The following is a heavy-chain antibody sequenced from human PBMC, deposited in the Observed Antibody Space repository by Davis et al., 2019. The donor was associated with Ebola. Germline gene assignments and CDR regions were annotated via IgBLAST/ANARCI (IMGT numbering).Heavy chain of an antibody. Sequence: SETLSLTCTVSGGSISSYYWSWIRQPPGKGLEWIGYIYYSGSTNYNPSLKSRVTISVDTSKNQFSLKLSSVTAADTAVYYCARHVARNYYDRRVDAFDIWGQGTMVTVSS. V-gene: IGHV4-59*08. D-gene: IGHD3-22*01. CDR3: ARHVARNYYDRRVDAFDI. J-gene: IGHJ3*02. CDR1: GGSISSYY. CDR2: IYYSGST.